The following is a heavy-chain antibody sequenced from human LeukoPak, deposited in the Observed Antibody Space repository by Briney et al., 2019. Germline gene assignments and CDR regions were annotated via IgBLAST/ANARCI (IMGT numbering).Heavy chain of an antibody. CDR2: ISSDSSYI. Sequence: GGSLRLSCAASGFTFSSCSMNWFRQAPGKGLEWVSAISSDSSYIYYADSVRGRFTISRDNAKNSLYLQMSSLRAEDTAVYYCARIRDFGASYHYFYMDVWGKGTTVTVSS. J-gene: IGHJ6*03. D-gene: IGHD4-17*01. CDR1: GFTFSSCS. CDR3: ARIRDFGASYHYFYMDV. V-gene: IGHV3-21*06.